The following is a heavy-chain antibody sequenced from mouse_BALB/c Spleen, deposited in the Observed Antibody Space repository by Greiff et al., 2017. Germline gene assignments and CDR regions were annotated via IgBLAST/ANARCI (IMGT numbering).Heavy chain of an antibody. CDR3: TKSTGAAMDY. CDR1: GYTFTDYE. J-gene: IGHJ4*01. CDR2: IVPETGGT. Sequence: QVQLQQSGAELVRPGASVTLSCKASGYTFTDYEMHWVKQTPVHGLEWIGAIVPETGGTAYNQKFKGKATLTADKSSSTAYMELRSLTSEDSAVYYCTKSTGAAMDYWGQGTSVTVSS. V-gene: IGHV1-15*01.